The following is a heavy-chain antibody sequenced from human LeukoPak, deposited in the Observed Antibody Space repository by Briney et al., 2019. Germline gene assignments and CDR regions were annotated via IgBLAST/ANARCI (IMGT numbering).Heavy chain of an antibody. CDR1: GGSISSGDYY. D-gene: IGHD3-22*01. J-gene: IGHJ4*02. CDR3: ARDTYYYDSSGYALFDY. CDR2: IYYSGST. Sequence: PSQTLSLTCTVSGGSISSGDYYWRWIRQPPGKGLEWIGYIYYSGSTYYNPSLKSRFTISVDTSKNQFSLKLSSVTAADTAVYYCARDTYYYDSSGYALFDYWGQGTLVTVSS. V-gene: IGHV4-30-4*01.